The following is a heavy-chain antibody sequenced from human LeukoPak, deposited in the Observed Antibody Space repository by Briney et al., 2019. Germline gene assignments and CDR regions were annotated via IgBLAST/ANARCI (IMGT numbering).Heavy chain of an antibody. V-gene: IGHV3-74*01. CDR1: GFTFSSYW. D-gene: IGHD3-10*02. CDR3: ARGTMIGEY. Sequence: GGSLRLSCAASGFTFSSYWMHWVRQAPGKRLVSVSRINSDGSSTNYADSVKGRFTISRDNAKNTLYLQMNSLRPEDTAVYYCARGTMIGEYWGQGTLVTVSS. J-gene: IGHJ4*02. CDR2: INSDGSST.